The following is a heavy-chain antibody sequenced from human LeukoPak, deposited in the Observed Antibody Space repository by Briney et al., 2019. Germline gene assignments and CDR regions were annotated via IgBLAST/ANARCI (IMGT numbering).Heavy chain of an antibody. J-gene: IGHJ4*02. CDR1: GGSISSSNW. Sequence: SETLSLTCTVSGGSISSSNWWSWVRQPPGKGLEWIGEIYHSGSTNYNPSLKSRVTISVDKSKNQFSLKLSSVTAADTAVYYCARRPKRGYSGYDGYWGQGTLVTVSS. CDR3: ARRPKRGYSGYDGY. D-gene: IGHD5-12*01. V-gene: IGHV4-4*02. CDR2: IYHSGST.